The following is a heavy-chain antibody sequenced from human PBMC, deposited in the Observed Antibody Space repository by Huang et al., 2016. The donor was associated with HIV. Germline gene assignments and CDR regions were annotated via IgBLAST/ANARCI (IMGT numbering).Heavy chain of an antibody. CDR1: GYIFNDYP. J-gene: IGHJ4*02. D-gene: IGHD5-12*01. CDR2: INPYNGNT. Sequence: QVQLVQSGAKVKKPGASVKVSCKASGYIFNDYPISWVRQAPGQGLEWMGGINPYNGNTRYVQKFQGRVTMTTDTSTSTAYMELRSLRSDDTALYYCARLWSRDGYNWDYWGQGTLVTVPS. V-gene: IGHV1-18*01. CDR3: ARLWSRDGYNWDY.